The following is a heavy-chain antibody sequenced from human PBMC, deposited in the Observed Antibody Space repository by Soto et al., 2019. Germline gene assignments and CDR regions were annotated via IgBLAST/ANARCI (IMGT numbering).Heavy chain of an antibody. J-gene: IGHJ5*02. V-gene: IGHV4-39*01. CDR3: ARQPTTGDTDLWFDP. D-gene: IGHD2-21*01. CDR1: GGSISTSRSY. Sequence: QLQLLESGPGLVKASETLSLTCSVSGGSISTSRSYWAWIRQPPGKGLEWLANIFYSGSTFYNPSCSTRVSVSVDTSKNEFSLKLRSVTAADTAVYYCARQPTTGDTDLWFDPWGQGTLVTVSS. CDR2: IFYSGST.